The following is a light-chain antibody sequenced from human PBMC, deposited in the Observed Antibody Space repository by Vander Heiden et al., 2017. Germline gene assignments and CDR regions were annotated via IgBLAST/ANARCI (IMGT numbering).Light chain of an antibody. CDR1: QSVLSSSNNKNS. V-gene: IGKV4-1*01. CDR3: QQYYNIPRT. J-gene: IGKJ1*01. Sequence: DIVMTQSPDSLAVSLGERATINCKSSQSVLSSSNNKNSLTWFQQKPVQPPKLLIYWASTRESGVPDRFSGSGAGTDFTLTISSLQAEDVAVYYCQQYYNIPRTFGQGTKVEIK. CDR2: WAS.